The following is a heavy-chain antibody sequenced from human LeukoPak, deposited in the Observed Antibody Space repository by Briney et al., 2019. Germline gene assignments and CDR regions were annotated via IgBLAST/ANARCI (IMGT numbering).Heavy chain of an antibody. J-gene: IGHJ4*02. CDR3: AREIGQLDY. CDR2: ISGSGDTS. D-gene: IGHD3-10*01. CDR1: GFTFSTFA. Sequence: GGSLRLSCAASGFTFSTFAMSWVRQAPGKGLEWVSVISGSGDTSYYADSVRGRFTIFRDDSKNTLFLQMKSLRAEDTAVYYCAREIGQLDYWGQGTLVTVSS. V-gene: IGHV3-23*01.